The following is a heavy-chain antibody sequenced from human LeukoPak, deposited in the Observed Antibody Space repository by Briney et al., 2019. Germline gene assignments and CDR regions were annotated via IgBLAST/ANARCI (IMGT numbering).Heavy chain of an antibody. V-gene: IGHV4-59*12. CDR1: GGSISSYY. J-gene: IGHJ5*02. Sequence: SETLSLTCSVSGGSISSYYWSWIRQPPGKGLEWIGYIYYSGRTSYNPSLKSRVTISVDTSKNQFSLQLNSVTPEDTAVYYCARGTGYSSSWYPTYWFDPWGQGPLVTVSS. CDR2: IYYSGRT. D-gene: IGHD6-13*01. CDR3: ARGTGYSSSWYPTYWFDP.